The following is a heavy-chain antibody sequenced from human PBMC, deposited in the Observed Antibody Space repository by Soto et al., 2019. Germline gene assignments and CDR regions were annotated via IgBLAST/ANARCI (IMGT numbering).Heavy chain of an antibody. CDR3: ASLHSRHVTNGQFDY. V-gene: IGHV5-10-1*01. CDR2: IDPSNSYT. CDR1: GYRFTSHW. D-gene: IGHD2-8*01. Sequence: RGESPKISCRGSGYRFTSHWISWVRQMPGKGLEWMWRIDPSNSYTNYSPSFPGHVTMSVDRSISTASLQWSSLKAQDTAMQYGASLHSRHVTNGQFDYWGQGTLVIGS. J-gene: IGHJ4*02.